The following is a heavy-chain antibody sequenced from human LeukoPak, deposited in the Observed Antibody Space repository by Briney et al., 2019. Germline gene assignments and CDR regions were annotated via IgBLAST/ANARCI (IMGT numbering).Heavy chain of an antibody. CDR2: IKQDGSEK. CDR1: GFTFSSYW. CDR3: IRGRVHLDY. Sequence: GGSLRLSCAASGFTFSSYWMSWVRQAPGKGLEWVANIKQDGSEKYYVDSVKGRFTISRDNVENSLYLQVNSLRAEDTAVYYCIRGRVHLDYWGQGTLVTVSS. V-gene: IGHV3-7*01. J-gene: IGHJ4*02.